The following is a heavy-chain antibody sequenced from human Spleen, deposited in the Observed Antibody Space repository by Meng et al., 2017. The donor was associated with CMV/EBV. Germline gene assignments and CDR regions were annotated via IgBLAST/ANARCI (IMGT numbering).Heavy chain of an antibody. CDR3: ARGNSYFSFYFDY. J-gene: IGHJ4*02. CDR1: GGSVSSGSYY. V-gene: IGHV4-61*01. CDR2: YTPSSAST. Sequence: SETLSLTCTVSGGSVSSGSYYWAWIRQTPGKGLEWIGYGLYTPSSASTKYRPSLESRITISFDTSKNQVSLRLISVTAADTAIYYCARGNSYFSFYFDYWGPGSLVTVS. D-gene: IGHD3-10*01.